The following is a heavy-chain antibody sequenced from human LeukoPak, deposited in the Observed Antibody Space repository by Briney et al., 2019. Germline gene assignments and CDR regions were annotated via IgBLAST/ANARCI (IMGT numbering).Heavy chain of an antibody. V-gene: IGHV1-18*04. J-gene: IGHJ4*02. D-gene: IGHD2-15*01. Sequence: ASVKVSCKASGYTFTNYGIIWVRQAPGQGLEWMGWISTDNDNTHYTQKFQGRVTMTTDTSTYTACMELRSLTSDDTAVYYCARERYCSETCLGNFDYWGQGTLVTVSS. CDR2: ISTDNDNT. CDR3: ARERYCSETCLGNFDY. CDR1: GYTFTNYG.